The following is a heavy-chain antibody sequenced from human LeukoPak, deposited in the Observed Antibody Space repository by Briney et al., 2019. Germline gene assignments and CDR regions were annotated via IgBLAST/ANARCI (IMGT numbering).Heavy chain of an antibody. CDR3: AHSGPQPPTLPHSPKEFDP. D-gene: IGHD5-18*01. CDR1: GFSLSTSGVG. J-gene: IGHJ5*02. CDR2: IYWNDDK. Sequence: SGPTLVNPTQTLTLTCTFSGFSLSTSGVGVGWIRQPPGKALEWLALIYWNDDKRYSPSLKSRLTITKDTSKNQVVLTMTNMDPVDTATYYCAHSGPQPPTLPHSPKEFDPWGQGTLVTVSS. V-gene: IGHV2-5*01.